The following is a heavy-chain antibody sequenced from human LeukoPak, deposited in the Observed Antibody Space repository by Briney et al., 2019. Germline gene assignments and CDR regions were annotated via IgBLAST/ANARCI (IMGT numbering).Heavy chain of an antibody. CDR1: GASISSYY. D-gene: IGHD1-26*01. V-gene: IGHV4-4*07. CDR3: ASTEAGGVGAPVPFDY. Sequence: SGTLSLTCSVSGASISSYYWSWIRQPAGKGLEWIGGIYTSGDTIYSPSLKSRLTISVDTSKSHFSLKLTSVTAADSAVYYCASTEAGGVGAPVPFDYWGQGTLVPVSS. J-gene: IGHJ4*02. CDR2: IYTSGDT.